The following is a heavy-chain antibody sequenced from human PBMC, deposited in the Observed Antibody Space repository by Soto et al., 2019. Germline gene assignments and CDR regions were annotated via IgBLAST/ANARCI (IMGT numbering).Heavy chain of an antibody. CDR2: ISGYNGDT. CDR3: AKNGQPPYYYYGMDV. Sequence: QGQLVQSGGEVKKPGASVKVSCKASGYTFTRYGISWVRQAPGQGLEWMGWISGYNGDTKYAQKFLGRVTMTVDTSTTTAYMELRSLTSDDRAVYYCAKNGQPPYYYYGMDVW. D-gene: IGHD2-8*01. CDR1: GYTFTRYG. V-gene: IGHV1-18*01. J-gene: IGHJ6*01.